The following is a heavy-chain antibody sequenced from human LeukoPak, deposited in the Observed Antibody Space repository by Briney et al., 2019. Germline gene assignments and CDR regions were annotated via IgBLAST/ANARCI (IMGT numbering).Heavy chain of an antibody. CDR2: ISYDGSNK. D-gene: IGHD3-22*01. Sequence: PGGSLRLSCAACGFTFSSYGMHWVRQATGNGLEWVAVISYDGSNKYYADSVKGRFTISRDNSKNTLYLQMNSLRAEDTAVYYCAKDKSRYYDSSGPIDYWGQGTLVTVSS. J-gene: IGHJ4*02. V-gene: IGHV3-30*18. CDR1: GFTFSSYG. CDR3: AKDKSRYYDSSGPIDY.